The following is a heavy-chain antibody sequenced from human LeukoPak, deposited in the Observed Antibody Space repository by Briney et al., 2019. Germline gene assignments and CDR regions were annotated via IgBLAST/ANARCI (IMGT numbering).Heavy chain of an antibody. CDR3: ARGHWGLDY. CDR2: IYNGGDTI. Sequence: GGSLRLSCATSGFTFSDHYMTWIRQAPGKGLETVSYIYNGGDTIYYADSVRGRFTISRDNAESSLYLQMNSLRAEDTAVYYCARGHWGLDYWGRGTLVTVSS. CDR1: GFTFSDHY. V-gene: IGHV3-11*04. J-gene: IGHJ4*02. D-gene: IGHD7-27*01.